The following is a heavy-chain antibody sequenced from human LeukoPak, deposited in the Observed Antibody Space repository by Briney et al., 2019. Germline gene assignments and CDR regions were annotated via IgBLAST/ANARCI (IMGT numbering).Heavy chain of an antibody. V-gene: IGHV3-30*02. J-gene: IGHJ6*03. Sequence: GGSLRLSCAASGFTFSSYGMHWVRQAPGKGLEWVAFIRYDGSNKYYADSVKGRFTISRDNSKNTLYLQTNSLRAEDTAVYYCAKGGEQWLVPNYYYMDVWGKGTTVTISS. CDR2: IRYDGSNK. CDR1: GFTFSSYG. D-gene: IGHD6-19*01. CDR3: AKGGEQWLVPNYYYMDV.